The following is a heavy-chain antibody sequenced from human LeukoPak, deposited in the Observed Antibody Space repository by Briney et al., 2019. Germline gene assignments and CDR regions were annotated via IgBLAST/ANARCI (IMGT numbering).Heavy chain of an antibody. Sequence: ASVKVSCKASGYTFTGYYMHWVRQAPGQGLEWMGWINPNSGGTNYAQKFQGRVTMTRDTSISTAYMELSRLRSDDTAVYYCATMVRRVIIGYFDYWGQGTLVTVSS. V-gene: IGHV1-2*02. J-gene: IGHJ4*02. CDR3: ATMVRRVIIGYFDY. CDR2: INPNSGGT. CDR1: GYTFTGYY. D-gene: IGHD3-10*01.